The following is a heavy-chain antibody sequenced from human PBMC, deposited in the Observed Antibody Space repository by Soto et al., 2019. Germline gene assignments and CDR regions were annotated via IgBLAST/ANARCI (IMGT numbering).Heavy chain of an antibody. CDR1: GFTFSSYA. Sequence: GGSLRLSCAASGFTFSSYAMHWVRQAPGKGLEWVAVISYDGSNKYYADSVKGRFTISRDNSKNTLYLQMNSLRAEDTAVYYCARGGYCSSTSCYAGSFPDYYYYGMDVWGQGTTVTVSS. V-gene: IGHV3-30-3*01. CDR3: ARGGYCSSTSCYAGSFPDYYYYGMDV. J-gene: IGHJ6*02. D-gene: IGHD2-2*03. CDR2: ISYDGSNK.